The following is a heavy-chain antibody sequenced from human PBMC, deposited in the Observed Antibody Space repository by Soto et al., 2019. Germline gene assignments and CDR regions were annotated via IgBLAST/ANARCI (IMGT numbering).Heavy chain of an antibody. CDR2: IYHSGST. CDR3: ARTPAI. CDR1: GGSISRGGYS. J-gene: IGHJ3*02. Sequence: LSLTCAVSGGSISRGGYSWSWIRQPPGKGLDWIGYIYHSGSTYYNPSLTSRVTISVDRSKNQFSLKLSSVTAADTAVYYRARTPAIWGKGTMVTVSS. V-gene: IGHV4-30-2*01.